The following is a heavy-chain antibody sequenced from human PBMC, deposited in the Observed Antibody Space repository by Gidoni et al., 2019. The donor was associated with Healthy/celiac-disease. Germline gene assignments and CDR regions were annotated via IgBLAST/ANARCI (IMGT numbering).Heavy chain of an antibody. CDR1: GGPISSSSYY. CDR3: ARRTTVTTEAKRYDFDS. CDR2: IYYSGST. Sequence: HLQLQESGPGLVKPSETLSLTCTVPGGPISSSSYYWGWIRQPPGKGLEWIGSIYYSGSTYYNPSLKSRVTISVDTSKNQFSLKLSSVTAADTAVYYCARRTTVTTEAKRYDFDSWGQGTLVTVSS. V-gene: IGHV4-39*01. J-gene: IGHJ4*02. D-gene: IGHD4-17*01.